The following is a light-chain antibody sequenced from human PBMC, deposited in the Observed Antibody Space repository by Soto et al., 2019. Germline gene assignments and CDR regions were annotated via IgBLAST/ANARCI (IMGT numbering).Light chain of an antibody. V-gene: IGKV3-20*01. Sequence: EIVLTQSPGTLSLSPGERATLSCRASHSVSSSYLAWYQQKPGQAPRLLIYGASSRATGIPDRFSGSGSGTDFXLTISRLEPEDFAVYYCQQYGSSPPYTFGQGTKLEIK. J-gene: IGKJ2*01. CDR2: GAS. CDR1: HSVSSSY. CDR3: QQYGSSPPYT.